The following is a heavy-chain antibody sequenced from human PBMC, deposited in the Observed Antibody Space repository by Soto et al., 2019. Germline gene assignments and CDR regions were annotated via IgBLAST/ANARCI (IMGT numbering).Heavy chain of an antibody. D-gene: IGHD3-22*01. CDR1: GFTFSSYA. CDR3: AKEIVAGAYVETSAFDF. V-gene: IGHV3-23*01. J-gene: IGHJ4*02. Sequence: EVQLLESGGDLVQPGGSLRLSCAASGFTFSSYAMGWVRQAPGTGLEWDPVIDGSGGDRTLADSVKGRFTISRDNSKNTLYLQMDRLRVEDTARYFCAKEIVAGAYVETSAFDFWGQGTLVTVSS. CDR2: IDGSGGDR.